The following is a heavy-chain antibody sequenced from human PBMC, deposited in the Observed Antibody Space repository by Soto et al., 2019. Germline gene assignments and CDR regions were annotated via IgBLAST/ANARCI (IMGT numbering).Heavy chain of an antibody. CDR3: ARQDYSSGWYTNWYFYL. V-gene: IGHV4-39*01. CDR2: IYYTGST. J-gene: IGHJ2*01. D-gene: IGHD6-19*01. CDR1: GGSISSSSYY. Sequence: SETLSLTCTVSGGSISSSSYYWGWIRQPPGKGLEWIGSIYYTGSTYYNPSLKRRVTISVDTSKNQFSLKLSSVTAADTAVYYCARQDYSSGWYTNWYFYLWGRGTLVNVS.